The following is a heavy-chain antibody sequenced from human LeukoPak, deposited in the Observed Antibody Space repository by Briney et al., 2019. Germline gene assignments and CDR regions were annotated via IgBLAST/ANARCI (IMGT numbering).Heavy chain of an antibody. CDR1: GFTFDDYA. D-gene: IGHD1-14*01. CDR3: AKILNPHALDI. J-gene: IGHJ3*02. V-gene: IGHV3-43*02. Sequence: GGSLRLSCAASGFTFDDYAMHWVRQAPGKGPEWVSYVTANGGGTYYADSVKGRFVISRDNSKNSLYLQMNILRPEDTALYYCAKILNPHALDIWGQGPMVTVSS. CDR2: VTANGGGT.